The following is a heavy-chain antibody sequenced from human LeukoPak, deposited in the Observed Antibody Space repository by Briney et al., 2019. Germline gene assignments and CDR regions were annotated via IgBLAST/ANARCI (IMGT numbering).Heavy chain of an antibody. CDR2: INHSGST. V-gene: IGHV4-34*01. D-gene: IGHD3-10*01. CDR3: AREGSVVRGGGSRAFDI. CDR1: GGSFSGYY. J-gene: IGHJ3*02. Sequence: SETLSLTCAVYGGSFSGYYWSWIRQPPGKGLEWIGEINHSGSTNYNPSLKSRVTISMDTPKKQFSLKLSSVIAADTAVYYCAREGSVVRGGGSRAFDIWGQGTMVTVSS.